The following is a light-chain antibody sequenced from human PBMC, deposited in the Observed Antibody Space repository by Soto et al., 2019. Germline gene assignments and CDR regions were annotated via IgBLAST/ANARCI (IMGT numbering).Light chain of an antibody. Sequence: QTALTQPASVSGSPEQSITISFTGTSSDVGFYNLVSWYQHRPCKAPKFVLYEGSKRPSGVSNRFSGSESGNTASLTLSGLQAEDESYYSCCSYVGSSYYDFGSGTKVTVL. CDR2: EGS. CDR1: SSDVGFYNL. J-gene: IGLJ1*01. CDR3: CSYVGSSYYD. V-gene: IGLV2-23*01.